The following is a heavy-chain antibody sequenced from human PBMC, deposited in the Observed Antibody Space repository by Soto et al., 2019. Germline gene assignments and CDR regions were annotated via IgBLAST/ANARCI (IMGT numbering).Heavy chain of an antibody. CDR1: GFTFTSSA. Sequence: QMQLVQSGPEVKKPGTSVKVSCKASGFTFTSSAVQWVRQARGQRLEWIGWIVVGSGNTNYAQKFQERVTITRDMSTSTAYMELSSLRSEDTAVYYCAVAHYDFWSGYPGVSGTKNDYWGQGTLVTVSS. D-gene: IGHD3-3*01. V-gene: IGHV1-58*01. CDR3: AVAHYDFWSGYPGVSGTKNDY. J-gene: IGHJ4*02. CDR2: IVVGSGNT.